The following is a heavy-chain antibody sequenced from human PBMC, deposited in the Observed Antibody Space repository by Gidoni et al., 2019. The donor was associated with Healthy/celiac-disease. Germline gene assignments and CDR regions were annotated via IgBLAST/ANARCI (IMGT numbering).Heavy chain of an antibody. Sequence: PNSGGTNSAQKFQGRVTMTRDTSISTAYMELSRLRSDDTAVYYCARGSGYRLDYWGQGTLVTVSS. J-gene: IGHJ4*02. D-gene: IGHD6-25*01. CDR2: PNSGGT. V-gene: IGHV1-2*02. CDR3: ARGSGYRLDY.